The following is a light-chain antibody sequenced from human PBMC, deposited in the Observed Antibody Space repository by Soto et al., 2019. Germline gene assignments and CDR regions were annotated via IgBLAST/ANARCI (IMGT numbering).Light chain of an antibody. CDR2: GAS. CDR1: QSISSD. CDR3: QQYNKWPPIT. V-gene: IGKV3-15*01. Sequence: EIVMTQSPATLSVSPGEGATLSCRASQSISSDLAWYQQKPGQSPRLLIYGASTRATGIPARFSGSGSGTDFTLTISSLQSEDFATYYCQQYNKWPPITFGQGTRLEIK. J-gene: IGKJ5*01.